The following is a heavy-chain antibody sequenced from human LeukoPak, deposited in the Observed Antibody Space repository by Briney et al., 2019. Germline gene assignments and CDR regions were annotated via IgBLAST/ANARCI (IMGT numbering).Heavy chain of an antibody. CDR1: GVSITNNY. D-gene: IGHD3-10*01. CDR3: ARDRFGEDYMDV. Sequence: SETLSLTCTVSGVSITNNYWSWIRQPPGKGLEWIGYIYYTGSTNYNPSLKSRVTISVDTSKNQFSLKLSSVTAADTAVYYCARDRFGEDYMDVWGKGTTVTVSS. J-gene: IGHJ6*03. V-gene: IGHV4-59*01. CDR2: IYYTGST.